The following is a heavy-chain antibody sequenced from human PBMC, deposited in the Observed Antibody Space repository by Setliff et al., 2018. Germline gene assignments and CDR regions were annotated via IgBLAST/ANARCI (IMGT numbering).Heavy chain of an antibody. J-gene: IGHJ4*02. CDR1: GDSISSGDYY. CDR3: ARESRYYYDNLGTLDY. Sequence: SETLSLTCTVSGDSISSGDYYWSWIRQPPGKGLEWIGYIYSSGSTYYNPSLKSRVSISVDTSKNQFSLKLSSVTAADTAVYYCARESRYYYDNLGTLDYWGQGTLVTVSS. D-gene: IGHD3-22*01. V-gene: IGHV4-30-4*08. CDR2: IYSSGST.